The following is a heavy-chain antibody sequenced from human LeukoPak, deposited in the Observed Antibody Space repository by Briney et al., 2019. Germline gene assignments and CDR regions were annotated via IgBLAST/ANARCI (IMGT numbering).Heavy chain of an antibody. CDR3: ARFPGGAAAGYFDY. J-gene: IGHJ4*02. CDR2: IYYSGST. Sequence: SETLSLTCTVSGGSISSSSYYWGWIRQPPGKGLEWIGYIYYSGSTNYNPSLKSRVTISVDTSKNQFSLKLSSVTAADTAVYYCARFPGGAAAGYFDYWGQGTLVTVSS. CDR1: GGSISSSSYY. D-gene: IGHD6-13*01. V-gene: IGHV4-61*05.